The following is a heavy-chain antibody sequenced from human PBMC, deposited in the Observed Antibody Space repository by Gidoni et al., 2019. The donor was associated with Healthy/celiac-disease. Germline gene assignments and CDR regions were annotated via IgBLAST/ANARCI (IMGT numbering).Heavy chain of an antibody. Sequence: EVQLVESGGGLVQPGGSLRLSCAASGFTVSSNYMSWVRQAPGKGLEWVSVIYSGGSTYYADSVKGRFTISRDNSKNTLYLQMNSLRAEDTAVYYCAREGGWNYYYYGMDVWGQGTTVTVSS. V-gene: IGHV3-66*02. D-gene: IGHD3-16*01. CDR2: IYSGGST. J-gene: IGHJ6*02. CDR1: GFTVSSNY. CDR3: AREGGWNYYYYGMDV.